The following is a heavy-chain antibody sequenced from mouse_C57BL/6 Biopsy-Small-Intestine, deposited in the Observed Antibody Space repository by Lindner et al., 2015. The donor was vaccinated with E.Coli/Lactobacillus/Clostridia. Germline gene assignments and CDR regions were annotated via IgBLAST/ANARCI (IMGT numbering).Heavy chain of an antibody. V-gene: IGHV1-53*01. D-gene: IGHD3-1*01. Sequence: KVSCKASGYTFTGYYMHWVRQAPGQGLEWMGWINPNSGGTNYAQKFRGRVTMTRDTSISTAYMELSRLRSDDTTVYYCARGFREVRGVIDYWGQGTLVTVSS. CDR3: ARGFREVRGVIDY. CDR2: INPNSGGT. J-gene: IGHJ4*01. CDR1: GYTFTGYY.